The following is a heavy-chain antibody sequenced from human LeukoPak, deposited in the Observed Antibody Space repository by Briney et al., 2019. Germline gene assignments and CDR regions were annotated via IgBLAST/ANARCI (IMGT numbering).Heavy chain of an antibody. Sequence: GASVKVSCKASGGTFSSYAISWVRQAPGQGLEWMGGIIPIIGTANYAQKFQGRVTITTDESTSTAYMELSSLRSEDTAVYYCAIEGATIDAFDIWGQGTMVTVSS. D-gene: IGHD3-16*01. CDR3: AIEGATIDAFDI. CDR1: GGTFSSYA. CDR2: IIPIIGTA. J-gene: IGHJ3*02. V-gene: IGHV1-69*05.